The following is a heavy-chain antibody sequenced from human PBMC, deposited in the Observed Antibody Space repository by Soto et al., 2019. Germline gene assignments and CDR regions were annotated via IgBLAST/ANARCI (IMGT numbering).Heavy chain of an antibody. CDR3: AKDQENDFYHETAAPDYYYYGMDV. D-gene: IGHD6-13*01. CDR1: GFTFSSYG. Sequence: GGALRLSCAASGFTFSSYGMHWVRQAPGKWLGWVSVISYDGINKYYADSVKGRFTISRDNSKNTLYLQMNSLRAEDTAVYYCAKDQENDFYHETAAPDYYYYGMDVWGQGTTVTVSS. V-gene: IGHV3-30*18. CDR2: ISYDGINK. J-gene: IGHJ6*02.